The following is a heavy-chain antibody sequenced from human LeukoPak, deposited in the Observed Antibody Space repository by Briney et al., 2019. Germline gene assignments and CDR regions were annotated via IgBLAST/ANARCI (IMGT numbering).Heavy chain of an antibody. CDR3: AKGKGTGSYYYFDY. D-gene: IGHD1-26*01. CDR1: GFTFSSYA. V-gene: IGHV3-23*01. CDR2: ISGSGGST. Sequence: PGGSLRLSCAASGFTFSSYAMSWVRQAPGKGLEWVSAISGSGGSTYYADSVKGRFTISRDNSKNTLYLQMNSLTAEDTAVYHCAKGKGTGSYYYFDYWGQGTLVIVSS. J-gene: IGHJ4*02.